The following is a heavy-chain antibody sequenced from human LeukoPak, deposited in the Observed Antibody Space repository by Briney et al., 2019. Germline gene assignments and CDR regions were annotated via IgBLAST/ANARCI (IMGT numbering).Heavy chain of an antibody. V-gene: IGHV1-2*06. D-gene: IGHD2-2*01. CDR2: INPNSGGT. J-gene: IGHJ5*02. Sequence: ASVKISCKASGYTFTGYYMHWVRQAPGQGLEWMGRINPNSGGTNYAQKFQGRVTMTRDTSISTAYMELSRLRSDDTAVYYCARDEATYCSSTSCSRNWFDPWGQGTLVTVSS. CDR3: ARDEATYCSSTSCSRNWFDP. CDR1: GYTFTGYY.